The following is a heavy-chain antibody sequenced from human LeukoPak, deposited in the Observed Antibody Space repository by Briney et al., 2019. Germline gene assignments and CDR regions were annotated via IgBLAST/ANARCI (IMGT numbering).Heavy chain of an antibody. V-gene: IGHV4-59*01. CDR3: ARDSGNLDY. Sequence: SETLSLTCTVSGDSISSYYWSWIRQPPGKGLEWIGYISYSGSTNYNPSLKSRVTISVDTSKNQFSLKLSSVTAADTAVYYCARDSGNLDYWGQGTLVTVSS. CDR2: ISYSGST. CDR1: GDSISSYY. D-gene: IGHD1-26*01. J-gene: IGHJ4*02.